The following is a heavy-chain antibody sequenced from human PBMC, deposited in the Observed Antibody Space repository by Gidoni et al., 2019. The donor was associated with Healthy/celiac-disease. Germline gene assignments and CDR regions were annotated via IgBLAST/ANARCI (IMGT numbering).Heavy chain of an antibody. D-gene: IGHD5-18*01. CDR2: ISSSSSYI. J-gene: IGHJ3*02. Sequence: EVQLVESGGGLVKPGGSLRLSCAASGFTFSSYSMNWVRQAPGKGLEWVSSISSSSSYIYYADSVKGRFTISRDNAKNSLYLQMNSLRAEDTAVYYCARDYRGYSYGPEVRDAFDIWGQGTMVTVSS. V-gene: IGHV3-21*01. CDR3: ARDYRGYSYGPEVRDAFDI. CDR1: GFTFSSYS.